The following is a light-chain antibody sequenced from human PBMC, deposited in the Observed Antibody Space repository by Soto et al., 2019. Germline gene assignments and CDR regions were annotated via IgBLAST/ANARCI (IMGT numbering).Light chain of an antibody. V-gene: IGLV2-14*01. Sequence: QSALTQPASLSGAPGQAITISCTGTSSDVGRYNYVSWYQQHPGKAPKLMIYDVTNRPSGVSNRFSGSKSGNTASLTISGLQAEDEADYYCSSYTSSYTDVFGTGTKVTVL. CDR2: DVT. CDR3: SSYTSSYTDV. CDR1: SSDVGRYNY. J-gene: IGLJ1*01.